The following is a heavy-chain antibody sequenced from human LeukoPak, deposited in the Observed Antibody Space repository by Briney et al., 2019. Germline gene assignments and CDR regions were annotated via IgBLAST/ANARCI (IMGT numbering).Heavy chain of an antibody. D-gene: IGHD1-1*01. CDR2: ISAYNGNT. CDR3: ARVGGTGGGFDY. V-gene: IGHV1-18*01. Sequence: ASVKVSCKASGYTFTSYGISWVRQAPGQGLEWMGWISAYNGNTNYAQKFQGRVKITADKSTSTAYMELSSLRSEDTAVYYCARVGGTGGGFDYWGQGTLVTVSS. J-gene: IGHJ4*02. CDR1: GYTFTSYG.